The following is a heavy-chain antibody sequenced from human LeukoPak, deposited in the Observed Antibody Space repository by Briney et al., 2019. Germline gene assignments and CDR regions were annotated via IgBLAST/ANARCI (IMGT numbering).Heavy chain of an antibody. CDR1: GFTFSSYA. CDR2: ISGSGGST. CDR3: ARQTGYSSGWSDY. V-gene: IGHV3-23*01. J-gene: IGHJ4*02. Sequence: GGSLRLSCAASGFTFSSYAMSWVRQAPGKGLEWVSAISGSGGSTYYADSVKGRFTISRDNSKNTLYLQMNSLRAEDTAVYYCARQTGYSSGWSDYWGQGTLLTVSS. D-gene: IGHD6-19*01.